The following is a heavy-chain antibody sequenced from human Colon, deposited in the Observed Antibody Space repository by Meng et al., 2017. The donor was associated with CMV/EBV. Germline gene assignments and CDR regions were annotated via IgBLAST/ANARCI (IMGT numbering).Heavy chain of an antibody. V-gene: IGHV4-61*01. J-gene: IGHJ6*02. CDR2: IYYSGST. CDR1: GGSVRSGSYY. Sequence: SETLSLTCAVSGGSVRSGSYYWSWIRQPPGKGLEWIGFIYYSGSTDYNPSLKSRVTMSVNTSKNQCSLKLSSVTAADTAVYYCARENYYGMDVWGQGTTVTVSS. CDR3: ARENYYGMDV.